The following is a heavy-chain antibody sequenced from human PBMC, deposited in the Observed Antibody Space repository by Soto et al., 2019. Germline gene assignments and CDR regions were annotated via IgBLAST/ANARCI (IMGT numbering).Heavy chain of an antibody. CDR3: ARSSGDYEFDY. Sequence: QVQLVQSGAEVKKPGASVKVSCKASGYTFTSYYMHWVRQAPGQGLEWMGIINPSGGSTSYAQKFQGRVTMTRDTSTSTVYMGLSSLRSEDTAVYYCARSSGDYEFDYWGQGTLVTVSS. J-gene: IGHJ4*02. CDR2: INPSGGST. D-gene: IGHD4-17*01. V-gene: IGHV1-46*03. CDR1: GYTFTSYY.